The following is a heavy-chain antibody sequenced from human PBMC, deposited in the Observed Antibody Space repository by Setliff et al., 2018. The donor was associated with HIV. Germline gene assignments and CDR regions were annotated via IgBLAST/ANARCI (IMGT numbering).Heavy chain of an antibody. V-gene: IGHV4-38-2*01. D-gene: IGHD3-16*01. CDR1: GYSISDGYY. J-gene: IGHJ3*02. CDR3: ASPRSLLVWYDAFDI. CDR2: IHHSGSA. Sequence: PSETLSLTCAVSGYSISDGYYWGWIRQPPGKGPEWIGSIHHSGSAHFNPSLKSRVAMSVDTSENQFSLTLSPVTAADTAVYYCASPRSLLVWYDAFDIWGQGTMVTVSS.